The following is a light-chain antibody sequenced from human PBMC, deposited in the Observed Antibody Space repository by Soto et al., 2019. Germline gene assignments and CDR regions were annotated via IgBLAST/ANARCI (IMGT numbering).Light chain of an antibody. V-gene: IGKV1-5*03. Sequence: DIQMTQSPCTLSASVGDRVTITCPASQSISIWLAWYQQKPGKAPKLLIYKASSLESGVPSRFSGSGSGTEFTLTISSLQPDDFATYYCQQYNSYSVTFGQGTKVDI. CDR1: QSISIW. CDR2: KAS. J-gene: IGKJ1*01. CDR3: QQYNSYSVT.